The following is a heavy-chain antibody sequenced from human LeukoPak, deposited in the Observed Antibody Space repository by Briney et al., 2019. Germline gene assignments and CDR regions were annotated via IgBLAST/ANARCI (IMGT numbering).Heavy chain of an antibody. CDR2: INHSGST. CDR1: GGSINNYY. J-gene: IGHJ6*02. V-gene: IGHV4-34*01. CDR3: ARVQGQYYYYYGMDV. Sequence: PSETLSLTCTVSGGSINNYYWSWIRQPPGKGLEWIGEINHSGSTNYNPSLKSRVTISVDTSKNRFSLKLSSVTAADTAVYYCARVQGQYYYYYGMDVWGQGTTVTVSS.